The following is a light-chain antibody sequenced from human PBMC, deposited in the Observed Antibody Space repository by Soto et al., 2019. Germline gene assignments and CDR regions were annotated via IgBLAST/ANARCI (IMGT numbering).Light chain of an antibody. CDR2: AAS. CDR3: QQANSFPLT. J-gene: IGKJ4*01. V-gene: IGKV1-12*01. Sequence: DIQMTQSPSSVSASVGDRVTITCRASQDISNWLAWYQQKPGKAPNLLIYAASSLQSGVPSRFSGSGSATDFTLTINSLQPEDFATYYCQQANSFPLTFGGGTKVEIK. CDR1: QDISNW.